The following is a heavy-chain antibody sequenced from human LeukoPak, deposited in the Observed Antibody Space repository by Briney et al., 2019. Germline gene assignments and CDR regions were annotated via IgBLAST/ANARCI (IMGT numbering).Heavy chain of an antibody. CDR2: VYWDDDK. CDR1: GSSLTTNGLG. J-gene: IGHJ4*02. CDR3: ARRQPQNRIDY. V-gene: IGHV2-5*02. Sequence: SGPTLMKPTETLTLTCTFSGSSLTTNGLGVGWIRQPPGKALEWLALVYWDDDKRYNPSLMSRLTITKDISKNRVVLTMTNMDPVDTATYFCARRQPQNRIDYWGQGTLVTVSS.